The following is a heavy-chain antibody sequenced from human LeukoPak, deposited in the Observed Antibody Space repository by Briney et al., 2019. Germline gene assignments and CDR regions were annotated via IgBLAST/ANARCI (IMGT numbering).Heavy chain of an antibody. CDR3: ARVPDATYFDY. Sequence: PGGSLRLSCAASGFTFSSYAMSWVRQAPGKGLEWVSLIYSGGSAYYADSVKGRFTISRDNSKNTLYLQMNSLRAEDTAVYYCARVPDATYFDYWGQGTLVTVSS. J-gene: IGHJ4*02. CDR1: GFTFSSYA. V-gene: IGHV3-66*01. CDR2: IYSGGSA.